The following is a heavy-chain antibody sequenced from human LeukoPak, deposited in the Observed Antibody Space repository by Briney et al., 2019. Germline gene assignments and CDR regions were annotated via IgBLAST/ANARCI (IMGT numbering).Heavy chain of an antibody. Sequence: GGSLRLSCAASGFTFSSYSMNWVRQAPGKGLEWVSSISSSSSYIYYADSVKGRFTISRDNAKNSLYLQMNSLRAEDTAVYYCAKDRRRSSSWFGTQEGGMGVWGQGTTVTVSS. CDR2: ISSSSSYI. D-gene: IGHD6-13*01. V-gene: IGHV3-21*01. CDR1: GFTFSSYS. J-gene: IGHJ6*02. CDR3: AKDRRRSSSWFGTQEGGMGV.